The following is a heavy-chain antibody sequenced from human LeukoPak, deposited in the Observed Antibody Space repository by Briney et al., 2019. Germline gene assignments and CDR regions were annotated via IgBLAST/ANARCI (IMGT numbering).Heavy chain of an antibody. CDR1: GFTFSGSA. V-gene: IGHV3-73*01. CDR2: IRSKANNYAT. Sequence: GGSLRLSCAASGFTFSGSAMHWVRQASGKGLEWVGRIRSKANNYATGYAASVKGRFTISRDDSKNTAYLQMNSLKTEDTAVYYCTRSDSDYWGQGTLVTVSS. D-gene: IGHD2-15*01. CDR3: TRSDSDY. J-gene: IGHJ4*02.